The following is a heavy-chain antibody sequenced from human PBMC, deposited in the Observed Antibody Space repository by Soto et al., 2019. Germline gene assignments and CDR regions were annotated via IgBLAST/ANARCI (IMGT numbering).Heavy chain of an antibody. CDR1: GGSISSSNW. Sequence: SETLALTCAVSGGSISSSNWWSWVRQPPGKVLEWIGEIYHSGSTNYNPSLKSRVTISVEKSKNQFSLKLSSVTAADTAVYYCARAGTTGNWGQGTLVTV. D-gene: IGHD1-1*01. V-gene: IGHV4-4*02. CDR2: IYHSGST. J-gene: IGHJ4*02. CDR3: ARAGTTGN.